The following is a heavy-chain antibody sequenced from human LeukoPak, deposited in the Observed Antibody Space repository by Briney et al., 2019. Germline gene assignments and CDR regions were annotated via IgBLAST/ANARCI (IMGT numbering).Heavy chain of an antibody. CDR3: ARANYGSGSRGWFDP. J-gene: IGHJ5*02. Sequence: GGSLRLSCAASGFTVSSNYMSWVRQAPGKGLEWVSVIYSGGSSYYADSVKGRFTISRDNSKNTLYLQMNSLRAEDTAVYYCARANYGSGSRGWFDPWGQGTLVTVSS. CDR2: IYSGGSS. D-gene: IGHD3-10*01. CDR1: GFTVSSNY. V-gene: IGHV3-53*01.